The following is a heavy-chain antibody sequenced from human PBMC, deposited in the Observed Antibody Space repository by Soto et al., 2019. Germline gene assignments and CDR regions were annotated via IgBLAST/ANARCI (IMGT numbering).Heavy chain of an antibody. CDR2: IVDSGGNT. CDR1: GFTFSNFA. CDR3: AEGGFYDGFAY. V-gene: IGHV3-23*01. D-gene: IGHD5-12*01. Sequence: EVQLLESGGGLVQPGGSLRLSCAASGFTFSNFAMTWVRQAPGKGLEWVSTIVDSGGNTYYADSVKGRFTISRDNSKNTLFLQMNSLRVEDTAVYYCAEGGFYDGFAYWGHGTLVTVSS. J-gene: IGHJ4*01.